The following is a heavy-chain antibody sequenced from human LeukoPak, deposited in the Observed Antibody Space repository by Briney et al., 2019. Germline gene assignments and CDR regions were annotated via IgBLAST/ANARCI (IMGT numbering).Heavy chain of an antibody. CDR2: IQTDGSEQ. V-gene: IGHV3-7*01. CDR1: GFAFSRSW. Sequence: GGSLRLSCVASGFAFSRSWMSWVRQAPGKGLEWVGNIQTDGSEQYPVDSVKGRFTIFRDNSRNSLFLQMSSLRVEDTAVYYCASQSFARFDPWGQGTLVTVSS. D-gene: IGHD3-16*01. J-gene: IGHJ5*02. CDR3: ASQSFARFDP.